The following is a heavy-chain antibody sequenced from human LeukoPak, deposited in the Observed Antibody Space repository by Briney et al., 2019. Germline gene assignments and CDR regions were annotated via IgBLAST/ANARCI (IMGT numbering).Heavy chain of an antibody. CDR1: GGSISSSSYY. J-gene: IGHJ5*02. Sequence: SETLSLTCTVSGGSISSSSYYWGWIRQPPGKGLEWIGNIYYTGSTYYNPSLKSRVTISVDTSKNQFSLKLNSVTAADTAVYYCAKEGTVRWFDPWGQGTLVTVSS. V-gene: IGHV4-39*07. D-gene: IGHD1-14*01. CDR2: IYYTGST. CDR3: AKEGTVRWFDP.